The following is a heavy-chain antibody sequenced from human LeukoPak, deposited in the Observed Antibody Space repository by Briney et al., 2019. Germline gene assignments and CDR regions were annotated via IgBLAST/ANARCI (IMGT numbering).Heavy chain of an antibody. Sequence: GGSLRLSCAASGFTFSSYGMHWVRQAPGKGLEWVAFIRYDGSNKYYADFVKGRFTISRDNSKNTLYLQMNSLRAEDTAVYYCAKDPYYGGKDYYYYYMDVWGKGTTVTVSS. J-gene: IGHJ6*03. CDR3: AKDPYYGGKDYYYYYMDV. CDR2: IRYDGSNK. V-gene: IGHV3-30*02. CDR1: GFTFSSYG. D-gene: IGHD4-23*01.